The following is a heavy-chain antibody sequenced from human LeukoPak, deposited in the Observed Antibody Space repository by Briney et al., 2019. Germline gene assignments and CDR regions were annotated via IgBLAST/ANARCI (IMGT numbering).Heavy chain of an antibody. CDR2: IKQDGSEE. V-gene: IGHV3-7*01. CDR3: ARVGAAGTAGPHYYYYMDV. J-gene: IGHJ6*03. Sequence: GGSLRLSCAASGFTFSSYWMSWVRQAPGKGLEWVANIKQDGSEEYYVDSVKGRFTISRDNAKNSLYLQMNSLRAEDTAVYYCARVGAAGTAGPHYYYYMDVWGKGTTVTVSS. D-gene: IGHD6-13*01. CDR1: GFTFSSYW.